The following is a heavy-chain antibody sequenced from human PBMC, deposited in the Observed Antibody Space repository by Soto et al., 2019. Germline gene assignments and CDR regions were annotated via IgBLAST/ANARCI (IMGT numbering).Heavy chain of an antibody. CDR2: IYYSGST. J-gene: IGHJ4*02. V-gene: IGHV4-39*01. D-gene: IGHD4-17*01. CDR1: GGSISSSSYY. Sequence: QLQLQESGPGLVKPSETLSLTCTVSGGSISSSSYYWGWIRQPPGKGLEWIGSIYYSGSTYYNPSLKSRVTISVDTSKNQFSLKLSSVTAADTAVYYCARRVDYGTRYFDYWGQGTLVTVSS. CDR3: ARRVDYGTRYFDY.